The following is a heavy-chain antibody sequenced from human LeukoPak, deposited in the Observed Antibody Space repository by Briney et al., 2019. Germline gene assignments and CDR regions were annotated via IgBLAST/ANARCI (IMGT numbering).Heavy chain of an antibody. CDR3: ARTHYYDSTDNWFDP. CDR1: GYTFTGYY. CDR2: INPNTGGT. D-gene: IGHD3-22*01. J-gene: IGHJ5*02. V-gene: IGHV1-2*02. Sequence: ASVKVSCKASGYTFTGYYMHWVRQAPGQGLEWMGWINPNTGGTNYVQKFQGRVTMTRDTSISTAYMELSRLRSDDTAVYYCARTHYYDSTDNWFDPWGQGTLVTVPS.